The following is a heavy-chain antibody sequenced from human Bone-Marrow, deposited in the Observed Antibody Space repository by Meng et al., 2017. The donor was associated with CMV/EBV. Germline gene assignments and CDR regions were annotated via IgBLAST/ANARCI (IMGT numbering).Heavy chain of an antibody. J-gene: IGHJ4*02. CDR3: ARYFHCSGGSCYGLFDY. CDR1: SISSGGYY. CDR2: IYYSGST. V-gene: IGHV4-31*02. Sequence: SISSGGYYWSCLRQHPGKGLEWIGYIYYSGSTYYNPSLKSRVTISVDTSKNQFSLKLSSVTAADTAVYYCARYFHCSGGSCYGLFDYWGQGTLVTVSS. D-gene: IGHD2-15*01.